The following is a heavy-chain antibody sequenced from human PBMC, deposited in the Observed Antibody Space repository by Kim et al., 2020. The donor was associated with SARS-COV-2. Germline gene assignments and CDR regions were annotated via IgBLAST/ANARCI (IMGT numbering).Heavy chain of an antibody. V-gene: IGHV3-48*03. CDR1: GFTFSSYE. Sequence: GGSLRLSCAASGFTFSSYEMNWVRQAPGKGLEWVSYISSSGSTIYYADSVKGRFTISRDNAKNSLYLQMNSLRAEDTAVYYCARDGYSSGWYVSDYWGQGTLVTVSS. CDR3: ARDGYSSGWYVSDY. D-gene: IGHD6-19*01. J-gene: IGHJ4*02. CDR2: ISSSGSTI.